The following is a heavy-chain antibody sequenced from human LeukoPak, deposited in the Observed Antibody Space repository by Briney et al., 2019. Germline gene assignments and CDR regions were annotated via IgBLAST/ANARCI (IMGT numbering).Heavy chain of an antibody. J-gene: IGHJ4*02. Sequence: GGSLGLSCAASGFTLIDYNMHWARQARGKGLEYVAVIQFDGKVEYYADSVKGRFTMSRDKSKNTLYLHVNSLRREDTAVYFCGRGAAVAVGLWGQGTLVTVSS. CDR3: GRGAAVAVGL. D-gene: IGHD6-19*01. V-gene: IGHV3-30*02. CDR1: GFTLIDYN. CDR2: IQFDGKVE.